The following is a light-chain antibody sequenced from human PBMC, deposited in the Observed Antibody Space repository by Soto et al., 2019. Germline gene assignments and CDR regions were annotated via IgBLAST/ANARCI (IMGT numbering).Light chain of an antibody. CDR3: QQYGTSPRT. J-gene: IGKJ1*01. CDR2: AAS. V-gene: IGKV3-20*01. Sequence: EIVLTQSPGTLSLSPGERATRSGRASQSVSSNQLAWYQQKPGQAPGPLIYAASSRATGVPDRFSGSGSGTDFTLTISSLEPEDFEVYFCQQYGTSPRTFGQGTKADIK. CDR1: QSVSSNQ.